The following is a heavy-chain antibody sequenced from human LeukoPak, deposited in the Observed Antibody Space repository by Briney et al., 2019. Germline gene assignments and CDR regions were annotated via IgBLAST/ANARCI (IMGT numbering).Heavy chain of an antibody. CDR3: ASLFLCYGCSSSSDSFNI. D-gene: IGHD6-6*01. V-gene: IGHV3-74*01. Sequence: GSLRLSCEASGFTFSRYWMHWVRQAPGKGLVWVSRINSDGSRTTYADSVGGRFTISRDNAKNTLYLQMNSLRAEDTAVYYCASLFLCYGCSSSSDSFNIWGQGTMVTVSS. J-gene: IGHJ3*02. CDR2: INSDGSRT. CDR1: GFTFSRYW.